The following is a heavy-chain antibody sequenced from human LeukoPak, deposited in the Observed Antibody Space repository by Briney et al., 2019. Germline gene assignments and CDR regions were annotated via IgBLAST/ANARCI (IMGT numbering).Heavy chain of an antibody. CDR3: AREGPRAVAGTRGYYMDV. J-gene: IGHJ6*03. CDR1: GYTFSNNW. CDR2: INPNGGYT. D-gene: IGHD6-19*01. V-gene: IGHV1-46*01. Sequence: GASVKISCKASGYTFSNNWMHWVRQAPGQGLEWVGIINPNGGYTAYAQKFQGRVTLTRDMSKTSVYMELTSLRSEDTAVYYCAREGPRAVAGTRGYYMDVWGKGTTVTVSS.